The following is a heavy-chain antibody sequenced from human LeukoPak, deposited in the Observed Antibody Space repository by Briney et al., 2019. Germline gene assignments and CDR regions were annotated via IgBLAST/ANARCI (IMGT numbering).Heavy chain of an antibody. J-gene: IGHJ4*02. D-gene: IGHD1-26*01. V-gene: IGHV4-39*01. CDR1: GDSISSSNYF. CDR3: ARRLATSFDY. CDR2: IYRSGTT. Sequence: PSETLSLTCTVSGDSISSSNYFWGWIRRPPGKGLEWIGSIYRSGTTYYIPSLKSRVTISVDTSKNQFSLKLSSVTAADTAVYYCARRLATSFDYWGQGTLVTVSS.